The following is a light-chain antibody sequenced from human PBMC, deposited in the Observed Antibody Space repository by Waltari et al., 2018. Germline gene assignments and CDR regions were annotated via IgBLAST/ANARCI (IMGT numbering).Light chain of an antibody. CDR2: EDN. CDR1: SGSIASNF. V-gene: IGLV6-57*03. CDR3: QSYDTTTHWV. J-gene: IGLJ3*02. Sequence: NFMLTQPHSVSESPGKTVIISCTRSSGSIASNFVQRYQQRTGSAPTTVVFEDNERPSGVPDRFSGSIDSSSNSASLTSSGLRTEDEADYYCQSYDTTTHWVFGGGTKLTVL.